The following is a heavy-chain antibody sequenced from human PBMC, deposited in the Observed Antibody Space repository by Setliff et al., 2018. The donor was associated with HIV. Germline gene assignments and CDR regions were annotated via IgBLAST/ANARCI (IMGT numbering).Heavy chain of an antibody. CDR1: GFTFSTCA. Sequence: PGGSLRLSCAVSGFTFSTCAIHWVRQAPGKGLEWVAVISYDGSNKYYADSVKGRFTISRDNSKNTLFLQMNSLRGEDTAVYYCAKGGDYTNPFDYWGHGTLVTVSS. CDR2: ISYDGSNK. V-gene: IGHV3-30*04. CDR3: AKGGDYTNPFDY. J-gene: IGHJ4*01. D-gene: IGHD4-4*01.